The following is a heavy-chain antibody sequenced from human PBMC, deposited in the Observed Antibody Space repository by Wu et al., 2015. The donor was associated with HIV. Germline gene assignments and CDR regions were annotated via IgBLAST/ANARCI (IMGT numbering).Heavy chain of an antibody. CDR2: INPNTGGT. CDR1: GYTFTGYF. D-gene: IGHD3-22*01. V-gene: IGHV1-2*02. J-gene: IGHJ4*02. Sequence: QVQLVQSGAEVKKPGASVKVSCKASGYTFTGYFIHWVRQAPGQGLEWMGWINPNTGGTNYAQKFQGRVTMTRDTSITTAYMELSRLRSDDTAVYYCARDDDYYDSSGLALDTWGQGTLVTVSS. CDR3: ARDDDYYDSSGLALDT.